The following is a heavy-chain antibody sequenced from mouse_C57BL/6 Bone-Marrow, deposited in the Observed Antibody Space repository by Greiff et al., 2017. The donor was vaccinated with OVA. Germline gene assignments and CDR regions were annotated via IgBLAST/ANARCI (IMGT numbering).Heavy chain of an antibody. V-gene: IGHV1-74*01. CDR3: AIPRQLRLRQWFAY. CDR1: GYTFTSYW. Sequence: QVQLQQPGAELVKPGASVKVSCKASGYTFTSYWMHWVQQRPGQGLEWIGRIHPSDSDTNYNHKFKGKATLTVDKSSSTAYMQLSSLTSEDSAVYYCAIPRQLRLRQWFAYWGQGTLVTVSA. CDR2: IHPSDSDT. J-gene: IGHJ3*01. D-gene: IGHD3-2*02.